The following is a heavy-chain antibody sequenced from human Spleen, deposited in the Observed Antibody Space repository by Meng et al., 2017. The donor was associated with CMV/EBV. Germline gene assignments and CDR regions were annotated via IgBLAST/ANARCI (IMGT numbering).Heavy chain of an antibody. J-gene: IGHJ6*02. CDR3: ARSQEYRRGSLYYYYGMDV. CDR2: LHSGGDT. CDR1: GFTFSSYA. Sequence: GESLKISCAASGFTFSSYAMTWVRQAPGKGLEWVSLLHSGGDTHYADPVKGRFTVSRDNSKNTLYLQMNSLRAENTAVYYCARSQEYRRGSLYYYYGMDVWGQGTAVTVSS. D-gene: IGHD6-19*01. V-gene: IGHV3-53*01.